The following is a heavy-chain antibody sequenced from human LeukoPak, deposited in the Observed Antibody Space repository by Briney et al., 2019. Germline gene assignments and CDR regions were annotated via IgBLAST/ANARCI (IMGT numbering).Heavy chain of an antibody. D-gene: IGHD3-3*01. J-gene: IGHJ3*02. CDR1: GFTFSTFN. V-gene: IGHV3-48*01. CDR3: AKDMVGEYYDFWSGYYISHAFDI. CDR2: ISSSSTVI. Sequence: GGSLRLSCAASGFTFSTFNMNWVRQAPGKGLEWISYISSSSTVIYYADSVKGRFTISRDNAKNSLYLQMNSLRAEDTALYYCAKDMVGEYYDFWSGYYISHAFDIWGQGTMVTVSS.